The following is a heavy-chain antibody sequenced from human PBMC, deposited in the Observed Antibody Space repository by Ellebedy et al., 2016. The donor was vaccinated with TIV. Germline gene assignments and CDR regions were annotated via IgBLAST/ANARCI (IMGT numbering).Heavy chain of an antibody. Sequence: GGSLRLSCAASGLTFSSYFMSWVRQAPGKGLEWVASIKPDGSVTYYADSVEGRFTISRDNAKNSLYLQMSSLRAEDTAVYYCASEYSSSSHWGYWGQGTLVTVSS. CDR3: ASEYSSSSHWGY. CDR2: IKPDGSVT. CDR1: GLTFSSYF. V-gene: IGHV3-7*03. D-gene: IGHD6-6*01. J-gene: IGHJ4*02.